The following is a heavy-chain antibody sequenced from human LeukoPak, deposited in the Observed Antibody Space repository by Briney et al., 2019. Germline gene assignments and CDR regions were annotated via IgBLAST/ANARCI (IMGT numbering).Heavy chain of an antibody. D-gene: IGHD1-26*01. J-gene: IGHJ4*02. CDR1: GFTFSTYA. CDR2: ITANGGST. Sequence: PGGSLRLSCAASGFTFSTYAMTWVRQAPGKGLEWVSSITANGGSTYYADSVKGRFTISRDNSKNTLYLQMNSLRADDTAVYHCARDSGSYLQPTDYWGRGTLVTVSS. V-gene: IGHV3-23*01. CDR3: ARDSGSYLQPTDY.